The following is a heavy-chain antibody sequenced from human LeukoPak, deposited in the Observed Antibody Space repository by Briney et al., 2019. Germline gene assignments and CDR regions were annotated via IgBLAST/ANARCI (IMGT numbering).Heavy chain of an antibody. CDR1: GFTFSSYS. V-gene: IGHV3-48*01. J-gene: IGHJ4*02. D-gene: IGHD2-2*01. CDR3: ARDHCSSTSCYFVSDY. CDR2: ISSSSSTI. Sequence: GGSLRLSCAASGFTFSSYSMSWVRQAPGKGLEWVSYISSSSSTIYYADSVKGRFTISRDNAKNSLYLQMNSLRAEDTAVYYCARDHCSSTSCYFVSDYWGQGTLVTVSP.